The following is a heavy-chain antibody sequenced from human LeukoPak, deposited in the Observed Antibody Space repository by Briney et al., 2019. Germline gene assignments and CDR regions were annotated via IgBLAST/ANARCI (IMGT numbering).Heavy chain of an antibody. Sequence: ASVKLPCKASGYTFTRNYIHWVRQAPGQGLEWMGIINPSGGSTSYAKRFQGRVSMTRDTSTSTVYMELNSLTSEDTAMYYCARGPEDGSSGYYYSDYWGQGTLVTVSS. CDR2: INPSGGST. CDR3: ARGPEDGSSGYYYSDY. V-gene: IGHV1-46*01. CDR1: GYTFTRNY. J-gene: IGHJ4*02. D-gene: IGHD3-22*01.